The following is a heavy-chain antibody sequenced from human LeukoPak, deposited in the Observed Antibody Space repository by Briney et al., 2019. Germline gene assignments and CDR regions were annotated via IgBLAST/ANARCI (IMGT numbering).Heavy chain of an antibody. CDR1: GFTFSSYA. J-gene: IGHJ3*02. CDR2: ISGSGGST. CDR3: AKSAYDSSGYYFLADAFDI. D-gene: IGHD3-22*01. Sequence: GGSLRLSCAASGFTFSSYAMSWVRQAPGKGLEWVSAISGSGGSTYYADSVKGRFTISRDNSKNTLYLQMNSLRAEDTAVYYCAKSAYDSSGYYFLADAFDIWGQGTMITVSS. V-gene: IGHV3-23*01.